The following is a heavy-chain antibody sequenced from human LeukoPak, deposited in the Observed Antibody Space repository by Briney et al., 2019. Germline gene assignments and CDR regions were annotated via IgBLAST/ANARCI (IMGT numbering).Heavy chain of an antibody. CDR3: ARVSGYYDFWSGYFYYYYYYMDV. J-gene: IGHJ6*03. Sequence: ASVKVSCKASGYTFTSYDINWVRQATGQGLEWMGWMNPNSGNTGHAQKFQGRVTITRNTSISTAYMELSSLRSEDTAVYYCARVSGYYDFWSGYFYYYYYYMDVWGKGTTVTVSS. CDR2: MNPNSGNT. D-gene: IGHD3-3*01. CDR1: GYTFTSYD. V-gene: IGHV1-8*03.